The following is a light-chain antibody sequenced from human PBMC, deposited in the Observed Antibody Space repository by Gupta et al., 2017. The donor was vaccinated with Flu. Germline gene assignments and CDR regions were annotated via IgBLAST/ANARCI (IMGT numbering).Light chain of an antibody. CDR1: SSDIGSNY. Sequence: RGTISCSGGSSDIGSNYVYWYKQLPGSAPKLLIYRNSQRPSGVPDRYSGSKSGTSASLAISGLRAADEADYYCAAWDDSLRGWVFGGGTKLTVL. J-gene: IGLJ3*02. CDR2: RNS. V-gene: IGLV1-47*01. CDR3: AAWDDSLRGWV.